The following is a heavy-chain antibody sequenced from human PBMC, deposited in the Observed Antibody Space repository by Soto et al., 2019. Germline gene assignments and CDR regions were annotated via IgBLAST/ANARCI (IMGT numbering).Heavy chain of an antibody. D-gene: IGHD6-25*01. CDR3: ARVSRLNSFYGMDV. CDR1: GFTFRSYG. J-gene: IGHJ6*02. V-gene: IGHV3-33*01. CDR2: IWYDGSNK. Sequence: GGSLRLSCAASGFTFRSYGMHWVRQAPGKGLEWVALIWYDGSNKYYADSVKGRFTISNDNSKNTLYLQVNSLRAEDTAVYYCARVSRLNSFYGMDVWGLGTTVTVSS.